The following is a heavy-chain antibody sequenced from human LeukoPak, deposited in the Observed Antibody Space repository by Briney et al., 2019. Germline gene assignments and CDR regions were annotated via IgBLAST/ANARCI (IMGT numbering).Heavy chain of an antibody. CDR3: ARDPYYDILTGSRLYYFDY. Sequence: GASVKISCKASGFTFTSFYMHWVRQAPGQGLEWMGIINPSGHTTDYAQKFQGRVTMTRDTSISTAYMELSRLRSDDTAVYYCARDPYYDILTGSRLYYFDYWGQGTLVTVSS. D-gene: IGHD3-9*01. CDR1: GFTFTSFY. J-gene: IGHJ4*02. V-gene: IGHV1-46*01. CDR2: INPSGHTT.